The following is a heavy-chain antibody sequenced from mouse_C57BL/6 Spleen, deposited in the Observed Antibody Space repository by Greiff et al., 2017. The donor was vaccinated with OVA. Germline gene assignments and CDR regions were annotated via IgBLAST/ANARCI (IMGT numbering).Heavy chain of an antibody. V-gene: IGHV1-50*01. J-gene: IGHJ2*01. CDR3: ARSRGRGYFDY. CDR1: GYTFTSYW. Sequence: QVHVKQPGAELVKPGASVKLSCKASGYTFTSYWMQWVKQRPGQGLEWIGEIDPSDSYTNYNQKFKGKATLTVDTSSSTAYMQLSSLTSEDSAVYYCARSRGRGYFDYWGKGTTLTVSS. CDR2: IDPSDSYT.